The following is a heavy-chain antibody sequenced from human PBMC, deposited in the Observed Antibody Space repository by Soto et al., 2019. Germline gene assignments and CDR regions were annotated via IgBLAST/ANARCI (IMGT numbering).Heavy chain of an antibody. J-gene: IGHJ4*02. CDR2: INPNSGCT. CDR1: GYTFTGYY. D-gene: IGHD6-6*01. V-gene: IGHV1-2*02. Sequence: ASVKVSCKASGYTFTGYYMHWLRQAPGQGLEWMGWINPNSGCTNYAQKFQGRVTMTRDTSISTAYMELSRLRSDDTAVYYCARDEPGLVHVYWGQGTLVTVSS. CDR3: ARDEPGLVHVY.